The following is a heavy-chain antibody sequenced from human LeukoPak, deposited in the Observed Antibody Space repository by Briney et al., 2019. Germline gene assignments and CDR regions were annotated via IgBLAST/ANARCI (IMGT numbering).Heavy chain of an antibody. CDR2: ISSSSSTI. V-gene: IGHV3-48*01. CDR3: ARDSAPPIHNWKN. Sequence: PGGSLRLSCAASGFTFSSYSMNWVRQAPGKGLEWVSYISSSSSTIYYADSVKGRFTISRDNAKNSLYLQMNSLRAEDTAVYYCARDSAPPIHNWKNWGQGTLVTVSS. D-gene: IGHD1-1*01. CDR1: GFTFSSYS. J-gene: IGHJ4*02.